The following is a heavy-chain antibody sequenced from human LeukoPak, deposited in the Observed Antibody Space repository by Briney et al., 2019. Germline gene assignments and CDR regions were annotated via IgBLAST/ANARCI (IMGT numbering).Heavy chain of an antibody. V-gene: IGHV1-69*01. CDR2: IIPIFGTA. D-gene: IGHD2-2*01. Sequence: GASVNVSCKVSGGTFSSFAISWVRQAPGQGLEWMGGIIPIFGTANYAQKFQGRVTITADESTSTAYMELSSLRSEDTAVYYCASSRGCSSTSCYVGGGWYYYYGMDVWGKGTTVTVSS. CDR3: ASSRGCSSTSCYVGGGWYYYYGMDV. CDR1: GGTFSSFA. J-gene: IGHJ6*04.